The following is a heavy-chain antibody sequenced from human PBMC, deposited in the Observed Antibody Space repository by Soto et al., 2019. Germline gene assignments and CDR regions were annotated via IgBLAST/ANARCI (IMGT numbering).Heavy chain of an antibody. CDR3: AKEVSLGSTVDLGY. CDR1: VYSLNTYW. V-gene: IGHV5-51*01. CDR2: ISPGDSDT. Sequence: PGESLKISCKGSVYSLNTYWIGWVPQVTGKGLEWMGIISPGDSDTKYSQSFQGQVTMSVDKSISTAYLQWNSLRVEDTAIYYCAKEVSLGSTVDLGYWGQGTLVTVSS. J-gene: IGHJ4*02. D-gene: IGHD7-27*01.